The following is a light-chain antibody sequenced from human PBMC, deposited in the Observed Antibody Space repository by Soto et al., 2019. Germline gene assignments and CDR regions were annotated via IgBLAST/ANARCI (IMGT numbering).Light chain of an antibody. J-gene: IGKJ2*01. Sequence: EVVMTQSPATLSVSPGERATLSCRASQSVTSNLAWYQQKPGQAPRLLIYGASTRATGIPARFSGSGSGTEFTLTISSLQSEDLAVYHCQQYNNWYTFGQGTKLEIK. CDR3: QQYNNWYT. CDR2: GAS. V-gene: IGKV3-15*01. CDR1: QSVTSN.